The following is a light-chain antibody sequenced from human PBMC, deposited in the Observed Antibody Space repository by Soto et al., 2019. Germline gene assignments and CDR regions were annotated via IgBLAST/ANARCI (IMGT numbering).Light chain of an antibody. Sequence: SYELTQPPSVSVSPGQTASITCSGDKLGYKYACWYQQKPGQSPVLVIYQDSKRPSGSPERFSGSNSGNTATLTISGTQAMDEADYYCQAWDRSSYVFGTGTKLTVL. CDR1: KLGYKY. V-gene: IGLV3-1*01. CDR3: QAWDRSSYV. J-gene: IGLJ1*01. CDR2: QDS.